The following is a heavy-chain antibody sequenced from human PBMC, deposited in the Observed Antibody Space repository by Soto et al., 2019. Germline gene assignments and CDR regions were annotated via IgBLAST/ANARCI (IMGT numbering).Heavy chain of an antibody. J-gene: IGHJ3*01. V-gene: IGHV4-61*08. Sequence: SETLSLTCIVSGGSVGSGAYYWSWIRQPPGNALEWIGYIQYSGDTNYNSSLKSRVTISVDMSRNRFSLKLTSVTAADTAFYYCARHDYSDRDFDLCGQGTMVIVSS. CDR3: ARHDYSDRDFDL. CDR2: IQYSGDT. CDR1: GGSVGSGAYY. D-gene: IGHD3-22*01.